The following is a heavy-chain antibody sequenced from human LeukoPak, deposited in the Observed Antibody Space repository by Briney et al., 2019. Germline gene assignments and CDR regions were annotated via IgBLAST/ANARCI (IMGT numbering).Heavy chain of an antibody. J-gene: IGHJ4*02. V-gene: IGHV3-23*01. CDR1: GLSFSSYA. D-gene: IGHD6-6*01. Sequence: GRSLRLSCAASGLSFSSYAMSWVRQAPGEGLEWVSGSSGSGGSTYYADSVKGRFTISRDNSKNTLYLQMNSLRAEDTAVYYCAKDQAPDYWGQGTLVTVSS. CDR3: AKDQAPDY. CDR2: SSGSGGST.